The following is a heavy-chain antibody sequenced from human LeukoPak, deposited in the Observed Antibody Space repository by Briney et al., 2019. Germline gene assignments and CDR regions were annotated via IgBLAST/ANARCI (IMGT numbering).Heavy chain of an antibody. CDR3: ARRPAPQGTFDP. CDR1: GSSITNYW. J-gene: IGHJ5*02. Sequence: GESLKISCKGSGSSITNYWIGWVRQMPGKGLEWMGIIYPADSDIRYSPSFQGQVTISADKSISTAYLQWSSLKASDTAMYYCARRPAPQGTFDPWGQGTLVTVSS. V-gene: IGHV5-51*01. CDR2: IYPADSDI. D-gene: IGHD3-10*01.